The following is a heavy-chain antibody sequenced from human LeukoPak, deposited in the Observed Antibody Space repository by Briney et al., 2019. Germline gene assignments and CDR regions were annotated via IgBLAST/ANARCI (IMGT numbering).Heavy chain of an antibody. J-gene: IGHJ4*02. V-gene: IGHV3-74*01. CDR3: ARVSPDYCGGDCSSYYFDY. CDR2: IKSDGSST. Sequence: GGSLRLSCAASGFTFSGYWMHWVRQAPGKGLVWVSRIKSDGSSTDYADSVKGRFTISRDNAKNTLYLQMNSLRAEDTAVYYCARVSPDYCGGDCSSYYFDYWGQGTLVTVSS. CDR1: GFTFSGYW. D-gene: IGHD2-21*02.